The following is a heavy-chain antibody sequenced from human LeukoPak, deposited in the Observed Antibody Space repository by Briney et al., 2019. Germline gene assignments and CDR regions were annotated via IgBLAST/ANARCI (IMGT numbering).Heavy chain of an antibody. CDR3: AKGAGGFSYYNWFDP. D-gene: IGHD5-18*01. V-gene: IGHV4-39*07. J-gene: IGHJ5*02. CDR1: GGSISSSPYY. Sequence: PSETLSLTCTVSGGSISSSPYYWGWIRQPPGKGLEWIGSIYYSGTTLYNPSLESRVTISVDTSKNQFSLKLASVTAADTAIYYCAKGAGGFSYYNWFDPWGQGTLVTVSS. CDR2: IYYSGTT.